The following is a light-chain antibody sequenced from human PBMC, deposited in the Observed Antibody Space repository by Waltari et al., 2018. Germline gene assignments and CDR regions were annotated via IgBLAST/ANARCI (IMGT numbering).Light chain of an antibody. J-gene: IGKJ1*01. Sequence: DIVMTQSQDSLAVSLGESATINGQSSQSILYSSKSKNYLAWYQQKPGQPPKLLINRASIRESGVPDRFSGSGSGTDFTLTIGSLQAEDVAIYYCQQYYNTPRTFGQGTKVEIK. CDR1: QSILYSSKSKNY. CDR3: QQYYNTPRT. CDR2: RAS. V-gene: IGKV4-1*01.